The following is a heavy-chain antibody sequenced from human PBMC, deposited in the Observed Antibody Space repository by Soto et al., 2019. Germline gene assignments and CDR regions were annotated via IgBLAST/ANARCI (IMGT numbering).Heavy chain of an antibody. Sequence: GXSVKVSCKASVYTFTSYGISWVRQAPGQGLEWMGWISAYNGNTNYAQKLQGRVTMTTDTSTSTAYMELRSLRSDDTAVYYCARVRAVAGTGRFDYWGQGTLVTVSS. V-gene: IGHV1-18*04. J-gene: IGHJ4*02. CDR2: ISAYNGNT. CDR1: VYTFTSYG. D-gene: IGHD6-19*01. CDR3: ARVRAVAGTGRFDY.